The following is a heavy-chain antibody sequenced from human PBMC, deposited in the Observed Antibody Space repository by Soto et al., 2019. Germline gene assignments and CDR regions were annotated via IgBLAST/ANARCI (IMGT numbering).Heavy chain of an antibody. Sequence: QVQLVQSGAEVKKPGASVKVSCKASGYTFTSYGISWVRQAPVQGLEWMGWISTYNGYTNYAQKLQGRVTMTTASSTSTAYMELRSLGSDDTAVYYCARDTYGSGAGYWGQGTLVTGSS. V-gene: IGHV1-18*01. CDR2: ISTYNGYT. J-gene: IGHJ4*02. D-gene: IGHD3-10*01. CDR3: ARDTYGSGAGY. CDR1: GYTFTSYG.